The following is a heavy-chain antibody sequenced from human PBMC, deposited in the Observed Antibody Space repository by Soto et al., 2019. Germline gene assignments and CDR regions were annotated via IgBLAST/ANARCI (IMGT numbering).Heavy chain of an antibody. V-gene: IGHV1-46*01. CDR1: GYAFTSYY. CDR3: ANMFYSSGWYYFDY. D-gene: IGHD6-19*01. CDR2: INPSGGST. J-gene: IGHJ4*02. Sequence: ASVKVSCKASGYAFTSYYMHWVRQAPGQGLEWMGIINPSGGSTSYAQKFQGRVTMTTDESTSTVYMELSSLRSEDTAVYYCANMFYSSGWYYFDYWGQGTLVTVSS.